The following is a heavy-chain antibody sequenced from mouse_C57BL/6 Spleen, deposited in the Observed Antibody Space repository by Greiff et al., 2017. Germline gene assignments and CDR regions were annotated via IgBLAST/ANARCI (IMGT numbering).Heavy chain of an antibody. CDR2: IDPSDSYT. CDR3: ARTLLLRSAWFAY. V-gene: IGHV1-69*01. Sequence: VQLQQPGAELVMPGASVKLSCKASGYTFTSYWMHWVKQRPGQGLEWIGEIDPSDSYTNYNQKFKGKSTLTVDKSSSTAFMQLSSLTSEDSAVYYCARTLLLRSAWFAYWGPGTLVTVSA. J-gene: IGHJ3*01. D-gene: IGHD1-1*01. CDR1: GYTFTSYW.